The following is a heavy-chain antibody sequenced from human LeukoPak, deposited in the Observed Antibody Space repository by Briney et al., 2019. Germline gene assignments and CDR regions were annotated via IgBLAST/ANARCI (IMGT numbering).Heavy chain of an antibody. CDR1: GGSISSSNW. J-gene: IGHJ4*02. D-gene: IGHD4-23*01. CDR2: IYYSGST. V-gene: IGHV4-61*01. Sequence: SETLSLTCAVSGGSISSSNWWSWIRQPPGKGLEWIGYIYYSGSTNYNPSLKSRVTISVDTSKNQFSLKLSSVTAADTAVYYCASSYGGYYFDYWGQGTLVTVSS. CDR3: ASSYGGYYFDY.